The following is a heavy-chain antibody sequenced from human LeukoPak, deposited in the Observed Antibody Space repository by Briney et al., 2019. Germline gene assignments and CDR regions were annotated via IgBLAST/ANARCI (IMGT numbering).Heavy chain of an antibody. CDR2: INHSGST. CDR3: ARARGYSYGSVYYFDY. Sequence: KPSETLSLTCAVYGGSFSGYYWSWIRQPPGKGLEWIGEINHSGSTNYNPSLKSRVTISVDTSKNQFSLKLSSVTAADTAVYYCARARGYSYGSVYYFDYWGQGTLVTVSS. D-gene: IGHD5-18*01. J-gene: IGHJ4*02. CDR1: GGSFSGYY. V-gene: IGHV4-34*01.